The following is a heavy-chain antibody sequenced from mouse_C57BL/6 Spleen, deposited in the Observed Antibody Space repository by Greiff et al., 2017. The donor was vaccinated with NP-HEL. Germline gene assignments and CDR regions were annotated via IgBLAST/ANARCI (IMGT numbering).Heavy chain of an antibody. D-gene: IGHD2-1*01. J-gene: IGHJ1*03. Sequence: EVQLVESGGGLVQPKGSLKLSCAASGFSFNTYAMNWVRQAPGKGLEWVARIRSKSNNYATYYADSVKDRFTISRDDSESMLYLQMNNLKTEDTAMYYCVRHGPHYGNYDWYFDVWGTGTTVTVSS. CDR2: IRSKSNNYAT. CDR1: GFSFNTYA. V-gene: IGHV10-1*01. CDR3: VRHGPHYGNYDWYFDV.